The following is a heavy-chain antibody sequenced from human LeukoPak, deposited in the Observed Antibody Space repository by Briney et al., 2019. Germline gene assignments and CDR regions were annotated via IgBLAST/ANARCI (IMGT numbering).Heavy chain of an antibody. Sequence: PSETLSLTCSVSGYNINSGYCWAWFRQPPGEGLEWIGSIYSTGSTYVSRSLRSRVTVSTDPSRNQYSLRLRSVTAADTAVYFCASRATVANIYFDYWGQGNMVTVSS. CDR3: ASRATVANIYFDY. CDR1: GYNINSGYC. V-gene: IGHV4-38-2*02. D-gene: IGHD5-12*01. J-gene: IGHJ4*02. CDR2: IYSTGST.